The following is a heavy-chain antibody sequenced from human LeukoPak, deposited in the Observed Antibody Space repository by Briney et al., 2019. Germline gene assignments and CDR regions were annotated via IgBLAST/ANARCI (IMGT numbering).Heavy chain of an antibody. D-gene: IGHD2-21*02. J-gene: IGHJ4*02. CDR1: GLTINTNY. CDR3: ARDSYCGGDCYSIDY. V-gene: IGHV3-53*01. CDR2: IYPGGVT. Sequence: GGSLRLSCAASGLTINTNYMNWVRQAPGRGLEWLSVIYPGGVTKYAESVKGRFTVSRDIAKNTVYLEMNDLRAEDTALYYCARDSYCGGDCYSIDYWGQGTLVTVSS.